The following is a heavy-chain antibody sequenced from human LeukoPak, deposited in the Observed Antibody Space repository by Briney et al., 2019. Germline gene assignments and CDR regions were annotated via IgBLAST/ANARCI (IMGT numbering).Heavy chain of an antibody. D-gene: IGHD6-19*01. CDR2: ISSSSSYI. J-gene: IGHJ4*02. Sequence: GGSLRLSCAASGFTFSCYSMNWVRQAPGKGLEWVSSISSSSSYIYYADSVKGRFTISRDNAKNSLYLQMNSLRAEDTAVYYCARITPGFCIAVSDYWGQGTLVTVSS. CDR1: GFTFSCYS. V-gene: IGHV3-21*01. CDR3: ARITPGFCIAVSDY.